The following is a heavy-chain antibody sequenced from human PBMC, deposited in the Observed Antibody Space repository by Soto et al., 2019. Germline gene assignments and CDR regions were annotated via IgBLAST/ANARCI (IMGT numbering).Heavy chain of an antibody. CDR2: ISGHNGKA. CDR1: GYTFKSYD. V-gene: IGHV1-18*04. CDR3: ARKGYIGNFAMDV. Sequence: QVQLVQSGAEVKEPGASVTVSCKASGYTFKSYDVMWVGKAPGQGLEWMGWISGHNGKADYAENFQGRVIMTTDTSTATASMDLRGLRSDDTAVYYCARKGYIGNFAMDVWGQGTTVTVSS. J-gene: IGHJ6*02. D-gene: IGHD5-12*01.